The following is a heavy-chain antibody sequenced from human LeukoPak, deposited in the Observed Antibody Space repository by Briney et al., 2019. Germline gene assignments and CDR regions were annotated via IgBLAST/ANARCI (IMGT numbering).Heavy chain of an antibody. CDR1: GYTFTGYA. J-gene: IGHJ4*02. CDR2: VSAYNGAT. D-gene: IGHD3-22*01. V-gene: IGHV1-18*01. Sequence: ASVKVSCKASGYTFTGYAISWVRQAPGQGLEWMGWVSAYNGATNYAQNFQDRVTMTTDTPTTTAYMELRSLRSDDTAVYYCARVDLYYDSSGYSQAANNYWGQGTLVTVSS. CDR3: ARVDLYYDSSGYSQAANNY.